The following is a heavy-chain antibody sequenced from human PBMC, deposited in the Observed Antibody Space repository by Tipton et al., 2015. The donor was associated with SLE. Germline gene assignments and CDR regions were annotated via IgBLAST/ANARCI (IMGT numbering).Heavy chain of an antibody. CDR1: GGSISTGGYY. D-gene: IGHD6-13*01. CDR2: IYNSGGT. J-gene: IGHJ1*01. V-gene: IGHV4-31*03. CDR3: ATIGGRQLAENFQH. Sequence: TLSLTCTVSGGSISTGGYYWSWIRQHPGKGLEWIGYIYNSGGTDYNPSLKSRVTISADTSKNHFSLNLSSVTAADTAVYYCATIGGRQLAENFQHWGQGALVTVSS.